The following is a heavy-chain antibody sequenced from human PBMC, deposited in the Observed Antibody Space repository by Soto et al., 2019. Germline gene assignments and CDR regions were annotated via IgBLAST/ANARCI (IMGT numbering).Heavy chain of an antibody. CDR1: GFTFSDYY. CDR3: SRDLFDSSGYSDY. Sequence: PGGSLRLSCAASGFTFSDYYMSWIRQAPGKGLEWVSYISSSGSTIYYADSVKGRFTISRDNAKNSLYLQMSSLRAEDTAVYYCSRDLFDSSGYSDYWGQGTLVTVSS. V-gene: IGHV3-11*01. D-gene: IGHD3-22*01. J-gene: IGHJ4*02. CDR2: ISSSGSTI.